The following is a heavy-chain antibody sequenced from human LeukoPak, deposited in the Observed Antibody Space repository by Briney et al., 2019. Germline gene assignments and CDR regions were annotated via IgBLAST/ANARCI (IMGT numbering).Heavy chain of an antibody. CDR3: ARDPNYGAYYGGNSGLTC. J-gene: IGHJ4*02. Sequence: SVKVSCKASGGTFSSYAISWVRQAPGQGLEWMGRIIPILGIANYAQKFQGRVTITADKSTSTAYMELSSLRSEDTAVYYCARDPNYGAYYGGNSGLTCWGQGTLVTVSS. CDR1: GGTFSSYA. CDR2: IIPILGIA. V-gene: IGHV1-69*04. D-gene: IGHD4-23*01.